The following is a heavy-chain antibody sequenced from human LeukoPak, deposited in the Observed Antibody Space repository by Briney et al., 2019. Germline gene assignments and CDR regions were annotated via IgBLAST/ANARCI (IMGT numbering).Heavy chain of an antibody. CDR2: INPKRGDT. J-gene: IGHJ4*02. Sequence: ASVKVSCKASGYTFTGYYMHWVRQAPGQGLEWMGWINPKRGDTNYAQKFQGRVTMTRDTSISTVYMELSRLRSDDTAVYYCAKDTTSAYGFDYWGQGALVTVSS. D-gene: IGHD1-1*01. CDR3: AKDTTSAYGFDY. V-gene: IGHV1-2*02. CDR1: GYTFTGYY.